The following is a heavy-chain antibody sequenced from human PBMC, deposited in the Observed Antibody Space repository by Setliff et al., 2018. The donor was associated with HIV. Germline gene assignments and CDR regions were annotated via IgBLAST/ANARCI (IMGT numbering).Heavy chain of an antibody. CDR3: ARGRYDDFWSGYYYFDY. CDR1: GYTFTSNV. D-gene: IGHD3-3*01. J-gene: IGHJ4*02. V-gene: IGHV1-3*03. Sequence: ASVKVSCKASGYTFTSNVMQWVRQAPGQGLEWMGWINTDNGNTKYSQDFQGRVTITRDTSASTAYMELSSLRSEDMAVYYCARGRYDDFWSGYYYFDYWGQGTLVTVSS. CDR2: INTDNGNT.